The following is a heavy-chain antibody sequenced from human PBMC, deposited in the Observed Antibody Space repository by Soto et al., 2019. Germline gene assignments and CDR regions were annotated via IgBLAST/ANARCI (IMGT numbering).Heavy chain of an antibody. CDR1: GFTFTNYW. Sequence: EVQLVESGGGLVQPGESLRLSCSASGFTFTNYWMHWVRQAPGKGLVWVSRINAEGTTTNYADSVKGRFTTSRDNAKNTLYLQMNGLGAEDTAVYYCACSARGLYGDYNWGQGTLVTVSS. D-gene: IGHD4-17*01. J-gene: IGHJ4*02. CDR3: ACSARGLYGDYN. V-gene: IGHV3-74*01. CDR2: INAEGTTT.